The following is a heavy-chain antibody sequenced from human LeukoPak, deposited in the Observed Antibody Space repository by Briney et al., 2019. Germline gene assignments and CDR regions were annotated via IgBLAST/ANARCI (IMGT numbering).Heavy chain of an antibody. CDR3: ARTVSSAGWSDDAFDI. Sequence: GGSLRLSCAASGFTFSSYSMNWVRQVPGKGLEWVSGINWDGGSTGYADSVRGRFTISRDNAKNFLYLQMNSLRAEDTALYYCARTVSSAGWSDDAFDIWGQGTMVTVSS. CDR2: INWDGGST. CDR1: GFTFSSYS. J-gene: IGHJ3*02. V-gene: IGHV3-20*04. D-gene: IGHD6-19*01.